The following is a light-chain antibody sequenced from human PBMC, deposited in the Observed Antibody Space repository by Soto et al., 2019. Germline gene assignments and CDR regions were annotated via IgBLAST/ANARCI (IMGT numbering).Light chain of an antibody. Sequence: DIVMTQSPDSLAVSLGERATINCKSSQSVLYSSNNKNYLAWYQQKPGQPPKLLIYWASTRESGVPDRFSGSGSGTDFTLTIRSLQAEDVAVYYCQQYYSTLPAFGQGTKVEIK. CDR2: WAS. J-gene: IGKJ1*01. V-gene: IGKV4-1*01. CDR1: QSVLYSSNNKNY. CDR3: QQYYSTLPA.